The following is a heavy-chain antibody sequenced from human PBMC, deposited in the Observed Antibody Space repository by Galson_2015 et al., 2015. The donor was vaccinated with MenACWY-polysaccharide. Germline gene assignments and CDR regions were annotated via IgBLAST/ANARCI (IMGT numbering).Heavy chain of an antibody. CDR2: IYWDDGQ. CDR3: AHPICTGWLTEDY. CDR1: GFSLSRTGVS. Sequence: PALVKPTQTLTLTCNFSGFSLSRTGVSVGWIRQPPGKALEWLALIYWDDGQRYRHSLRWRVTITMDTSKNQVVLTMTVMDPIDTGTYFCAHPICTGWLTEDYWGQGIPVTVSS. J-gene: IGHJ4*02. D-gene: IGHD3/OR15-3a*01. V-gene: IGHV2-5*02.